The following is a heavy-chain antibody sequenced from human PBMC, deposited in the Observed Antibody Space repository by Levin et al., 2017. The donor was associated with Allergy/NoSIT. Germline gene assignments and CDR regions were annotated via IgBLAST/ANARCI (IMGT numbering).Heavy chain of an antibody. CDR1: GFSLSTSGVG. CDR2: IYWDDDK. D-gene: IGHD3-10*01. Sequence: SGPTLLKPTQTLTLTCTFSGFSLSTSGVGVGWIRQPPGKALEWLALIYWDDDKRYSPSLKSRLTITKDTSKNQVVLTMTNMDPVDTATYYCAHRLRKGSGSYYNGAFDYWGQGTLVTVSS. CDR3: AHRLRKGSGSYYNGAFDY. J-gene: IGHJ4*02. V-gene: IGHV2-5*02.